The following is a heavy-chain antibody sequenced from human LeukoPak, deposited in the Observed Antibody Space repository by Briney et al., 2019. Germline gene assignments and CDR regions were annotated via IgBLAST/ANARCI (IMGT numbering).Heavy chain of an antibody. D-gene: IGHD2-8*01. CDR3: AKRPRYCTNGVCYGGYYFDY. CDR2: ISGSGGST. CDR1: GFTFSDYY. Sequence: PGGSLRLSCAASGFTFSDYYMSWIRQAPGKGLEWVSAISGSGGSTYYADSVKGRFTISRDNSKNTLYLQMNSLRAEDTAVYYCAKRPRYCTNGVCYGGYYFDYWGQGTLVTVSS. V-gene: IGHV3-23*01. J-gene: IGHJ4*02.